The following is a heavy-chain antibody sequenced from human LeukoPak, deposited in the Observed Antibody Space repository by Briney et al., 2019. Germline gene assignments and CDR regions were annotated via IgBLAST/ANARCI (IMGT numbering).Heavy chain of an antibody. J-gene: IGHJ4*02. D-gene: IGHD4-17*01. V-gene: IGHV3-23*01. CDR2: ISGSGIST. CDR3: AKPVTTFKPFDY. CDR1: GFTFNNFG. Sequence: GGSLRLSCAASGFTFNNFGVSWVRQAPGKGLEWVSAISGSGISTYYADSVKGRFTISRDNSKNTVYLQMNSLGAEDTAVYYCAKPVTTFKPFDYWGQGTLVTVSS.